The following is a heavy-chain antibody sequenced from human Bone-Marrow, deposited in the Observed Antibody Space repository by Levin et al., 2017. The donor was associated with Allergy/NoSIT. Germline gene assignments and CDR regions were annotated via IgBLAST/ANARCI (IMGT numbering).Heavy chain of an antibody. CDR2: IYDTET. CDR3: ARSLVSVVWGAFDV. J-gene: IGHJ3*01. D-gene: IGHD7-27*01. V-gene: IGHV4-59*02. Sequence: SETLSLTCGVSGDSVRGYYWSWIRQPPGKALEWIGYIYDTETTYNPSLETRVTISEEMSKNQVSMRLTSVTADDTAIYYCARSLVSVVWGAFDVWGQGTMVTVSS. CDR1: GDSVRGYY.